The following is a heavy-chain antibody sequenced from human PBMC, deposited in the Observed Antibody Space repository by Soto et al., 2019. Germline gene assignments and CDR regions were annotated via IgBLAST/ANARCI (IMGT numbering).Heavy chain of an antibody. CDR3: ARGIFLHGDLFDY. V-gene: IGHV4-34*01. CDR1: GGSFSGYY. J-gene: IGHJ4*02. CDR2: INHSGST. D-gene: IGHD4-17*01. Sequence: SETLSLTCAVYGGSFSGYYWSWIRQPPGKGLEWIGEINHSGSTNYNPSLKSRVTISVDTSKNQFSLKLSSVTAADTAVYYCARGIFLHGDLFDYWGQGTLVTVSS.